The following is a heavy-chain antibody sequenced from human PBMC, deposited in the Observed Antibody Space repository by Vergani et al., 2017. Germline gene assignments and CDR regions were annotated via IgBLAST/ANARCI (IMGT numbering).Heavy chain of an antibody. CDR1: GSSISSYY. CDR2: FYTGGGT. Sequence: QVQLQESGPGLVKPSETLSLTCTVSGSSISSYYWSWFRQPAGKGLEWIGRFYTGGGTSYNPSLKSRVTISVDTSKNQFSLQLSSVTAADTAVYYCARDPLYSTTWPFLLLDMDVWGQGTTVTVSS. V-gene: IGHV4-4*07. D-gene: IGHD6-13*01. J-gene: IGHJ6*02. CDR3: ARDPLYSTTWPFLLLDMDV.